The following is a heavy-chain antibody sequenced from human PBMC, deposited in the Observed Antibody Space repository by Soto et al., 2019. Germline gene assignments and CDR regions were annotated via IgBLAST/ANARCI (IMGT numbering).Heavy chain of an antibody. V-gene: IGHV4-39*01. CDR2: IYYSGST. J-gene: IGHJ6*02. Sequence: SETLSLTCTVSGGSISSSSYYWGWIRQPPGKGLEWIGSIYYSGSTYYNPSLKSRVTISVDTSKNQFSLKLSSVTAADTAVYYCARTLGDVLRFLGWSLPVDGMDVWGQGTTVTVSS. CDR3: ARTLGDVLRFLGWSLPVDGMDV. CDR1: GGSISSSSYY. D-gene: IGHD3-3*01.